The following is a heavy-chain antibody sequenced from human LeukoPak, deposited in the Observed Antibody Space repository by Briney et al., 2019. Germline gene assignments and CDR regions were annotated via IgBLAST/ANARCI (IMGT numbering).Heavy chain of an antibody. CDR1: GYTFTSYG. Sequence: ASVKVSCKASGYTFTSYGISWVRQAPGQGLEWMGGIIPIFGTANYAQKFQGRVTITTDESTSTAYMELSSLRSEDTAVYYCARDVLGDFDYWGQGTLVTVSS. CDR2: IIPIFGTA. J-gene: IGHJ4*02. CDR3: ARDVLGDFDY. V-gene: IGHV1-69*05. D-gene: IGHD6-6*01.